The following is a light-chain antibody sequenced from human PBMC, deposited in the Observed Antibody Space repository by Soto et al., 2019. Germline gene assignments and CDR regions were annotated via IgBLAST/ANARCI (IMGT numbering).Light chain of an antibody. V-gene: IGLV2-14*01. Sequence: QSALTQPASVYGSPGQSITISCTGTSSDVGGYNYVSGYQQHPGKAPKLMIYDVSNRPSGVSNRFSGSKSGNAASLTISGLQAEDEADYYCSSYTSSSTLEVFGTGTKVTVL. CDR1: SSDVGGYNY. CDR2: DVS. CDR3: SSYTSSSTLEV. J-gene: IGLJ1*01.